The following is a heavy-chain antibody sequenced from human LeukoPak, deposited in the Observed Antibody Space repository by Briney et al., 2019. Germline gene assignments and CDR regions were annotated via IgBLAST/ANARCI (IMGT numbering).Heavy chain of an antibody. J-gene: IGHJ6*02. D-gene: IGHD2-8*01. CDR3: ARERYCTNGVCSYYYGMDV. V-gene: IGHV1-46*01. CDR2: INPSGGST. Sequence: GASVKVSCKASGYTFTSYYMHWVRQAPGQGLEWMGIINPSGGSTSYALKFQGRVTMTRNTSISTAYMELSSLRSEDTAVYYCARERYCTNGVCSYYYGMDVWGQGTTVTVSS. CDR1: GYTFTSYY.